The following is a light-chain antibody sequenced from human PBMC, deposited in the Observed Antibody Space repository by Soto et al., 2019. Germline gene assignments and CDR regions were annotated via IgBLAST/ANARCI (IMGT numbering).Light chain of an antibody. Sequence: EIMMTQSPATLSVSPGERATLSCRASQSIRNNLAWYQQKPGQVPRLLIYYASTRATGIPARFSGSGSGTEFTLTISSLQSEDSALYYCQQYNNWPPLTFGQGTRLEIK. CDR1: QSIRNN. CDR2: YAS. V-gene: IGKV3-15*01. CDR3: QQYNNWPPLT. J-gene: IGKJ5*01.